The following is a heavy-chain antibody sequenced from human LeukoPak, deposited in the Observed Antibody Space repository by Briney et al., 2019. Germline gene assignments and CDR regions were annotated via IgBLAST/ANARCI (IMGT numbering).Heavy chain of an antibody. J-gene: IGHJ4*02. D-gene: IGHD2-2*01. CDR3: AREYQLLGVDY. CDR1: GGSISSGGYY. CDR2: IYHSEST. V-gene: IGHV4-30-2*01. Sequence: TSQTLSLTCTVSGGSISSGGYYWSWIRQPPGKGLEWIGYIYHSESTNYSPSLKSRVTISVDMSKNQFSLKLSSVTAADTAVYYCAREYQLLGVDYWGQGTLVTVSS.